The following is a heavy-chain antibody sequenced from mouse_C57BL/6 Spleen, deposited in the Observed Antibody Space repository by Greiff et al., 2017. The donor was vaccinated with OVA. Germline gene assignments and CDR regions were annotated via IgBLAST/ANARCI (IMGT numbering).Heavy chain of an antibody. J-gene: IGHJ4*01. V-gene: IGHV1-18*01. CDR3: ARGIYDGYYYAMDY. D-gene: IGHD2-3*01. CDR1: GYTFTDYN. CDR2: INPNNGGT. Sequence: VQLKESGPELVKPGASVKIPCKASGYTFTDYNMDWVKQSHGKSLEWIGDINPNNGGTIYNQKFKGKATLTVDKSSSTAYMELRSLTSEDTAVYSCARGIYDGYYYAMDYWGQGTSVTVSS.